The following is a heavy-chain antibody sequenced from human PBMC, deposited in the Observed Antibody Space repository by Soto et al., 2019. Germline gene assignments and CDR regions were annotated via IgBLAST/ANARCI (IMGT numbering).Heavy chain of an antibody. D-gene: IGHD4-17*01. CDR2: INPSGGST. CDR3: ARDSRAYGELNWFEP. J-gene: IGHJ5*02. Sequence: GASVKVSCKASGYTFTSYYMHWVRQAPGQGLEWMGIINPSGGSTSYAQKFQGRVTMTRDTSTSTVYMELSSLRSEDTAVYYCARDSRAYGELNWFEPWGQGTLVTVSS. V-gene: IGHV1-46*01. CDR1: GYTFTSYY.